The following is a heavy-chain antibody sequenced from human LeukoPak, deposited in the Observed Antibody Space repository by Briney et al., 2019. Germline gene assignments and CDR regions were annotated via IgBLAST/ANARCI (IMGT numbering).Heavy chain of an antibody. D-gene: IGHD3-16*01. CDR1: GDSISGYY. V-gene: IGHV4-59*01. CDR3: ARGGVMATVNGYSYHPLAV. J-gene: IGHJ6*02. Sequence: SETLSLTCGVSGDSISGYYWSWIRRPPEKGLEWIGYIHSSGSTNYSPSLKSQLALSVDTSKNQFSLNLNSVTAADTAVYYCARGGVMATVNGYSYHPLAVWGQRTTVAVSS. CDR2: IHSSGST.